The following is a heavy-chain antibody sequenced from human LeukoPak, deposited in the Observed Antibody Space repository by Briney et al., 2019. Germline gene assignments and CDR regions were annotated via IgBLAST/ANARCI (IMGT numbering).Heavy chain of an antibody. CDR2: IIPILGIA. CDR3: AREGDELYYFDY. D-gene: IGHD1-7*01. Sequence: ASVKVPCKASGGTFSSYAISWVRQAPGQGLEWMGRIIPILGIANYAQKFQGRVTITADKSTSTAYMELSSLRSEDTAVYYCAREGDELYYFDYWGQGTLVTVSS. J-gene: IGHJ4*02. V-gene: IGHV1-69*04. CDR1: GGTFSSYA.